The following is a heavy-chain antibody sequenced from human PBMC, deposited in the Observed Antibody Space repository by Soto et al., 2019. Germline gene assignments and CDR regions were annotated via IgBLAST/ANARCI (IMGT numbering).Heavy chain of an antibody. CDR2: ISAYNGNT. Sequence: QVQLVQSGAEVKKPGASVKVSCKASGYTFTSYGISWVRQAPGQGLEWMGWISAYNGNTNYAQKLKGRVTMTTDTSTSTAYMELRSLRSDDTAVYYCARKVTKGTNGGDAFDIWGQGTMVTVSS. CDR1: GYTFTSYG. V-gene: IGHV1-18*01. CDR3: ARKVTKGTNGGDAFDI. J-gene: IGHJ3*02. D-gene: IGHD2-8*01.